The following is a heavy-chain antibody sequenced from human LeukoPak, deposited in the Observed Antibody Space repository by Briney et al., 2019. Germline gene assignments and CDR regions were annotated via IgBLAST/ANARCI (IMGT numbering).Heavy chain of an antibody. D-gene: IGHD4-23*01. J-gene: IGHJ3*02. Sequence: GESLKISCKGFGYSLTSYWIAWVRKMPGKGLEWMGIIYPGDSDTRYSPSCQGQVTISADKSINTAYLQWSSLKASDTAMYYCARGGYGGNWRNAFDIWGLGTMVTVSS. V-gene: IGHV5-51*01. CDR3: ARGGYGGNWRNAFDI. CDR2: IYPGDSDT. CDR1: GYSLTSYW.